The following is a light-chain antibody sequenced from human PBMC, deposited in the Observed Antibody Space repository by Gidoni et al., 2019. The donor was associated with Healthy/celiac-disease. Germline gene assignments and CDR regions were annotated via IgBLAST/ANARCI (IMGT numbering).Light chain of an antibody. CDR2: YNSDSDK. J-gene: IGLJ3*02. Sequence: QAVLTKPSSLSASPGASASLTCTLRRGINVGTYRIYWYQQKPGSPPQYLLRYNSDSDKQQGSGVPRRFSGSKDASANAGILLISGLQSEDEADYSCMIWHSSDWVFDGGPKLTVL. CDR3: MIWHSSDWV. CDR1: RGINVGTYR. V-gene: IGLV5-45*03.